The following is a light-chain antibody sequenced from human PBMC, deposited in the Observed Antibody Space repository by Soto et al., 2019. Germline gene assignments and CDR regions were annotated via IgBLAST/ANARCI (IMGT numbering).Light chain of an antibody. CDR3: SSYAGSNILYV. V-gene: IGLV2-8*01. CDR1: SSDVGGYNY. Sequence: QSALTQPPSASGSPGQSVTISCTGTSSDVGGYNYVSWYQQHPGKAPQLVIYGVNTRASGVPDRFSGSKSGNTASLTVSGLQAEDEADYYCSSYAGSNILYVFGTGTKVTVL. CDR2: GVN. J-gene: IGLJ1*01.